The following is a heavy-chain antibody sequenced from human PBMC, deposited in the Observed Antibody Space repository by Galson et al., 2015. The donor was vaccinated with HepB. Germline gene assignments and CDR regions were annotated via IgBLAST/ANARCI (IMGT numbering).Heavy chain of an antibody. Sequence: SLRLSCAASGFTFSDYYMSWIRQAPGKGLEWVSYISSSSSYTNYADSVKGRFTISRGNAKNSLYLQMNSLRAEDTAVYYCARPSVPTEWYFDLWGRGTLVTVSS. CDR2: ISSSSSYT. J-gene: IGHJ2*01. CDR1: GFTFSDYY. CDR3: ARPSVPTEWYFDL. D-gene: IGHD4/OR15-4a*01. V-gene: IGHV3-11*03.